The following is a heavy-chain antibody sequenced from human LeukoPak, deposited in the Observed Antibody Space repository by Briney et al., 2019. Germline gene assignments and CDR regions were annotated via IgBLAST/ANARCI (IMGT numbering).Heavy chain of an antibody. V-gene: IGHV4-31*03. D-gene: IGHD3-22*01. CDR3: ARDQLRYCYDSSGYSTYYYYGMDA. J-gene: IGHJ6*02. CDR2: IYYSGST. Sequence: SETLSLTCTVSGGSISSGGYYWSWIRQHPGKGLEWIGYIYYSGSTYYNPSLKSRVTISVDTSKNQFSLKLSSVTAADTAVYYCARDQLRYCYDSSGYSTYYYYGMDAWGQGTTVTVSS. CDR1: GGSISSGGYY.